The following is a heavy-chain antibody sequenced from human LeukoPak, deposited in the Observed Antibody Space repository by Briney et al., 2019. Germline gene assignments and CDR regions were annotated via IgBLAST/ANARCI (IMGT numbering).Heavy chain of an antibody. D-gene: IGHD1-26*01. CDR2: IIPIFGTT. Sequence: SVKVSCKASGGTFSSYAFIWVRQAPGQGLEWMGGIIPIFGTTNDAQKFQGRVTITADRTTDTAYMELSSLRSEDTAVYHCARVGVFPRVGATSPRNYFMDVWGKGTTVTVSS. V-gene: IGHV1-69*06. CDR1: GGTFSSYA. J-gene: IGHJ6*03. CDR3: ARVGVFPRVGATSPRNYFMDV.